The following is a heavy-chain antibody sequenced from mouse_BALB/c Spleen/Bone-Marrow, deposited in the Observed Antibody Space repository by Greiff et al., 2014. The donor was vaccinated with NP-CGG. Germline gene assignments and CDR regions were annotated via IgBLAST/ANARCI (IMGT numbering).Heavy chain of an antibody. J-gene: IGHJ4*01. Sequence: VQRVESGPDLVRPGSSVKMSCKASDYTFTTYWMHWVKQRPGQGLEWIGMIDPSTSETRLNQKFKDKATLIVDKSSNTAYMQLSSLTSEDPAAYYCARRTLAMDYWGQGTSVTVSS. CDR2: IDPSTSET. CDR1: DYTFTTYW. CDR3: ARRTLAMDY. V-gene: IGHV1-52*01.